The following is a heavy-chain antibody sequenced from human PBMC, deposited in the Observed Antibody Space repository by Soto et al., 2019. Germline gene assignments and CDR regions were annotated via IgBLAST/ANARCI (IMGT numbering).Heavy chain of an antibody. J-gene: IGHJ6*02. D-gene: IGHD6-19*01. CDR3: ARYSSGWPGNGMDV. CDR1: NGSISNYF. Sequence: SETLSLTCTVSNGSISNYFWSWIRQSPGKGLEWLGYVYYTGSTSYNPSVKSRVTMSVDTSKEQFSLKLSSVTAADTAVYYCARYSSGWPGNGMDVWGQGTTVTVSS. CDR2: VYYTGST. V-gene: IGHV4-59*01.